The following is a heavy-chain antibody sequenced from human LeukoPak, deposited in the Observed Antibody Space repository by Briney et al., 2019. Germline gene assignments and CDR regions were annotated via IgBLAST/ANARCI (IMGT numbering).Heavy chain of an antibody. CDR2: ISAYNGNT. D-gene: IGHD5-24*01. J-gene: IGHJ6*03. Sequence: ASVKVSCKASGYTFTSYGISWVRQAPGQGLEWMGWISAYNGNTNYAQKLQGRVTMTTDTSTSTAYMELRSLRSDDTAVYYCARGPITTRGYYYYYMDVWGKGTTVTVSS. V-gene: IGHV1-18*01. CDR3: ARGPITTRGYYYYYMDV. CDR1: GYTFTSYG.